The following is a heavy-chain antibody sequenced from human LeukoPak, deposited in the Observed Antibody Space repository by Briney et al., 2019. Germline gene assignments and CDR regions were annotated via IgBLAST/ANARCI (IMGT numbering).Heavy chain of an antibody. CDR2: IYPDNSDI. V-gene: IGHV5-51*01. Sequence: GESLKISCKGFGDTFTTYWIGWVRQMPGKGLEWMGIIYPDNSDIQYSPSFQGQVTISADKSISTAYLQWSSLKASDTAMYYCARRGQYCSSTSRYGFFDYWGQGTLVTVSS. CDR1: GDTFTTYW. J-gene: IGHJ4*02. D-gene: IGHD2-2*01. CDR3: ARRGQYCSSTSRYGFFDY.